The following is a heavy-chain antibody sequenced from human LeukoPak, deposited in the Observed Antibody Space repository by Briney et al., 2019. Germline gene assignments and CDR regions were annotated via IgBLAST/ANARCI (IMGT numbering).Heavy chain of an antibody. CDR2: INYSGSN. CDR1: GGPFSVYY. V-gene: IGHV4-34*01. CDR3: ARGGRWSRVRGAGPPAGFDY. D-gene: IGHD3-10*01. J-gene: IGHJ4*02. Sequence: SDTLSLPCALYGGPFSVYYWRWIRQPPGKGLVWLGDINYSGSNNYNPSLKSRVTISVDTSNNQFSLKLSSVTAADTAVYYWARGGRWSRVRGAGPPAGFDYWGQGTLVTVSS.